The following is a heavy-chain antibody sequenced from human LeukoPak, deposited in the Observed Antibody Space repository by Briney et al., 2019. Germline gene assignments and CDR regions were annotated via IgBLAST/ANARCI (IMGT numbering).Heavy chain of an antibody. J-gene: IGHJ3*01. CDR1: GFVFDTYA. D-gene: IGHD3-10*02. CDR3: AKDLFGDWTALHV. CDR2: ISGRGVTT. V-gene: IGHV3-23*01. Sequence: AGPLRLSCAASGFVFDTYAMNWVGQGPGKGLEWLSLISGRGVTTDYSDSVKGRFTISRDNSKNTLYLQMNTLRADDTAVYWCAKDLFGDWTALHVWGRGTVVTVSS.